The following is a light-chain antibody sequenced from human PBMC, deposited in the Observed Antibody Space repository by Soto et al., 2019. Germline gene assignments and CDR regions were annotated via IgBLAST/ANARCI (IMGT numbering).Light chain of an antibody. Sequence: QSALTQPASVSGSPGQSITISCTGTSSDFSLYNYVSWYQQHPGKAPKLIIYEVNNRPSGVSSRFSGSKSGNTASLTISGLQPEDEADYYCSSYTNRNTAFGGGTKLTVL. V-gene: IGLV2-14*01. CDR1: SSDFSLYNY. CDR3: SSYTNRNTA. J-gene: IGLJ3*02. CDR2: EVN.